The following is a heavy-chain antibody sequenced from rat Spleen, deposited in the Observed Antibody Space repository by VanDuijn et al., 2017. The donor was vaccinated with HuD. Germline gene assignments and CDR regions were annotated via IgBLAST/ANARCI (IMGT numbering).Heavy chain of an antibody. D-gene: IGHD1-9*01. J-gene: IGHJ2*01. V-gene: IGHV5-25*01. Sequence: EVQLVESGGGLVQPGRSMKLSCAASGFTFSNYDMAWVRQAPKKGLEWVATITSAGGNTYFRDSVKGRFTISRDNAKSTLSLQMDSVRSEDTATYYCARRHYGYTDYFDYWGQGVMVTVSS. CDR3: ARRHYGYTDYFDY. CDR1: GFTFSNYD. CDR2: ITSAGGNT.